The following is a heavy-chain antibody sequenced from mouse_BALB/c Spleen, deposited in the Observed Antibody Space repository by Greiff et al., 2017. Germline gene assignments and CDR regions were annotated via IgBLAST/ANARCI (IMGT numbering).Heavy chain of an antibody. CDR1: GFTFSSFG. D-gene: IGHD2-3*01. CDR3: ARAGCYDGYYGDY. Sequence: VQLKQSGGGLVQPGGSRKLSCAASGFTFSSFGMHWVRQAPEKGLEWVAYISSGSSTIYYADTVKGRFTISRDNPKNTLFLQMTSLRSEDTAMYYCARAGCYDGYYGDYWGQGTTLTVSS. V-gene: IGHV5-17*02. J-gene: IGHJ2*01. CDR2: ISSGSSTI.